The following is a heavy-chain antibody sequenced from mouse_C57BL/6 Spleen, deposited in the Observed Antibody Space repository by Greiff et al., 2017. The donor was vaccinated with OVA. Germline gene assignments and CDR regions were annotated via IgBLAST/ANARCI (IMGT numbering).Heavy chain of an antibody. CDR3: ARLGYYYGSSHWYFDV. J-gene: IGHJ1*03. Sequence: QVQLQPSGAELVRPGTSVKMSCKASGYTFTNYWIGWAKQRPGHGLAWIGDIYPGGGYTNYNEKFKGKATLTADKSSSTAYMQFSSLTSEDSAIYYCARLGYYYGSSHWYFDVWGTGTTVTVSS. D-gene: IGHD1-1*01. V-gene: IGHV1-63*01. CDR1: GYTFTNYW. CDR2: IYPGGGYT.